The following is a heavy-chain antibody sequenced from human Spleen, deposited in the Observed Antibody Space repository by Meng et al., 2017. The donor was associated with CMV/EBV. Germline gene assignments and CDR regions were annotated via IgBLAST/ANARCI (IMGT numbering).Heavy chain of an antibody. J-gene: IGHJ4*02. CDR2: INHSGST. Sequence: SETLSLTCAVYGGSFSGYYWSWIRQPPGKGLEWIGEINHSGSTNYNPSLKSRVTISVDTSKNQFSLKLSSVTAADTAVYYCARESDPSRSKMARGGLDYWGQGTLVTVSS. D-gene: IGHD3-10*01. CDR3: ARESDPSRSKMARGGLDY. CDR1: GGSFSGYY. V-gene: IGHV4-34*01.